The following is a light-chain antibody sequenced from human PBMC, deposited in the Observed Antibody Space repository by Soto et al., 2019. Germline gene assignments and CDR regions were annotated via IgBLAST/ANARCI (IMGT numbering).Light chain of an antibody. Sequence: EIVLTQSPGTLSLSLGERATLSCRASQSVSSNYVACYQQKPGQAPSLLIDATSSRATGIPDRFSGCGSGAAFTLSIIRLQPEDFAVYYCQQYGNSPRYSFGQGTKLEIK. CDR2: ATS. CDR1: QSVSSNY. CDR3: QQYGNSPRYS. V-gene: IGKV3-20*01. J-gene: IGKJ2*03.